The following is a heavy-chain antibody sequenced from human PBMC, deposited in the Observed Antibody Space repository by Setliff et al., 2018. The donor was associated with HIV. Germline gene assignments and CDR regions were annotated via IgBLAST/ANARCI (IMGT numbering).Heavy chain of an antibody. CDR1: GYSFTSHT. V-gene: IGHV1-3*01. CDR3: TRDRVPKRGYTYREPDFDS. CDR2: INVVNGNT. Sequence: EASVKVSCKASGYSFTSHTIHWMRRAPGQGLEWMGWINVVNGNTKYSQKFQDRVTISRDTSASTGYMELSRLRSEDTAVYYCTRDRVPKRGYTYREPDFDSWGQGTLVTVSS. D-gene: IGHD5-12*01. J-gene: IGHJ4*02.